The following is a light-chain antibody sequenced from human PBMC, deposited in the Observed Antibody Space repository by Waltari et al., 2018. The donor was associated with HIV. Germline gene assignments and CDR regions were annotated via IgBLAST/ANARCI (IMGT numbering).Light chain of an antibody. Sequence: QSALTQPRSVSGSPGPSVTLSCTGTSRDVGGYNYVSWYQQHPGKAPKLMIYDVSKRPSGVPDRFSGSKSGNTASLTISGLQAEDEADYYCCSYAGSYSWVFGGGTKLTVL. CDR2: DVS. CDR1: SRDVGGYNY. V-gene: IGLV2-11*01. J-gene: IGLJ3*02. CDR3: CSYAGSYSWV.